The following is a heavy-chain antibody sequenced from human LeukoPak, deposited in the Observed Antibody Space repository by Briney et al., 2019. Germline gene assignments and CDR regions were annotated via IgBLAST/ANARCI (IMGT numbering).Heavy chain of an antibody. D-gene: IGHD3-10*01. J-gene: IGHJ4*02. V-gene: IGHV1-58*02. CDR2: IVVGSSNT. Sequence: ASVKVSCKASGFTFTSSTIQWVRQARGQRLEWIGWIVVGSSNTNFAQKFQERVTITRDMSTSTTYMELSSLRSEDTAVYYCAALDYYGSGNYYNRNDYWGQGTLVTVSS. CDR3: AALDYYGSGNYYNRNDY. CDR1: GFTFTSST.